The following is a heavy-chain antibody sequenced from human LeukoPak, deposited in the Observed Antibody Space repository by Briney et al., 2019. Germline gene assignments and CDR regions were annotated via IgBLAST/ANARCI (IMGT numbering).Heavy chain of an antibody. V-gene: IGHV3-23*01. CDR2: LSCSGGYT. Sequence: GGALRHSSVAPRVTLIGYAMTWVPHALRKGLEWVSHLSCSGGYTYYIDSVKGRFTISRDNSKNILYLQMNSLRGEDTAVYYCAKDGLYYDGSAHVYYFDYWGQGTLVAVSS. J-gene: IGHJ4*02. CDR1: RVTLIGYA. D-gene: IGHD3-22*01. CDR3: AKDGLYYDGSAHVYYFDY.